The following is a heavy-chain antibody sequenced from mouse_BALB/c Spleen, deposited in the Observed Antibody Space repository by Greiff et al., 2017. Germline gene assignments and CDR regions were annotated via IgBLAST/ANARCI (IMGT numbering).Heavy chain of an antibody. CDR3: ARDRWYGNYPYAMDY. CDR2: IRNKANGYTT. V-gene: IGHV7-3*02. D-gene: IGHD2-10*02. Sequence: EVQLVESGGGLVQPGGSLRLSCATSGFTFTDYYMSWVRQPPGKALEWLGFIRNKANGYTTEYSASVKGRFTISRDNSQGILYLQMNTLRAEDSATYYCARDRWYGNYPYAMDYWGQGTSVTVSS. CDR1: GFTFTDYY. J-gene: IGHJ4*01.